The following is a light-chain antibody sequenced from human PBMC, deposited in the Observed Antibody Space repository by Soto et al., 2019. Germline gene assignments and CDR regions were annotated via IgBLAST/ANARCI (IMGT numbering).Light chain of an antibody. CDR1: QSVSNN. J-gene: IGKJ1*01. CDR2: DAS. Sequence: ILMTQSPATLSVSPGERATLSCRASQSVSNNLAWYQQKPGQAPRLLIYDASTRATGIPARFSGSGSGTEFTLTIRGLQSEDFAVYYCQQYNNCPPWTFGQGTKVEIK. V-gene: IGKV3-15*01. CDR3: QQYNNCPPWT.